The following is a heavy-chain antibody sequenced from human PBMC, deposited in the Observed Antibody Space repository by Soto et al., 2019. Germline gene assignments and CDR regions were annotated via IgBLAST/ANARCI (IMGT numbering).Heavy chain of an antibody. CDR3: ATWSSTWADYFDY. CDR2: ISATGGST. Sequence: EVPLLESGGGLVQPGGSLRLSCVASEFTFSNYGMTWVRQAPGKGLEWVSGISATGGSTHYADSVKGRFTISRDNSKHTLDLRMSSLRAEDTAVYYCATWSSTWADYFDYWGQGTLVTVSS. J-gene: IGHJ4*02. D-gene: IGHD6-13*01. CDR1: EFTFSNYG. V-gene: IGHV3-23*01.